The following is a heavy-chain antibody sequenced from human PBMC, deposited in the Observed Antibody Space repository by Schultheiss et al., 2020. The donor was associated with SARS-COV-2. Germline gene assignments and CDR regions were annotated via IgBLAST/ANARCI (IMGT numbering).Heavy chain of an antibody. J-gene: IGHJ4*02. CDR2: IIPILGIA. D-gene: IGHD2-2*01. CDR1: GGTFSSYA. V-gene: IGHV1-69*10. CDR3: ARAIVVVPAAPGLARGYYFDY. Sequence: SVKVSCKASGGTFSSYAISWVRQAPGQGLEWMGGIIPILGIANYAQKFQGRVTITADKSTSTVYMELSSLRSEDTAVYYCARAIVVVPAAPGLARGYYFDYWGQGTLVTVSS.